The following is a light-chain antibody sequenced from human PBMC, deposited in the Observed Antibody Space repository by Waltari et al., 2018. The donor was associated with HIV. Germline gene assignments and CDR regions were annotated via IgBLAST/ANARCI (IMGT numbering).Light chain of an antibody. Sequence: QSALTQPASVSGSPGQSITISCTGSSSDVGSYTLVSWYQQHPGKAPKLMIYDGINRPSGVSNRFSGSKSGNTASLTISGLQAEDEADYYCCSYAGSSNWVFGGGTKVTVL. CDR1: SSDVGSYTL. CDR3: CSYAGSSNWV. J-gene: IGLJ3*02. CDR2: DGI. V-gene: IGLV2-23*01.